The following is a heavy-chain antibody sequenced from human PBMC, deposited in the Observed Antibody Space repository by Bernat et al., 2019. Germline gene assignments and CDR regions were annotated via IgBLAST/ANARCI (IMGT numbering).Heavy chain of an antibody. D-gene: IGHD5-18*01. V-gene: IGHV3-30*01. Sequence: QVQLVESGGGVVQPGRSLRLSCAASGFTFSSYAMHWVRQAPGKGLEWVAVISYDGSNKYYADSVKGRFTISRDNSKNTLYLQMNSLIAEDTAVYYCARDRGIHLWLRIGYFDYWGQGTLVTVSS. CDR1: GFTFSSYA. J-gene: IGHJ4*02. CDR3: ARDRGIHLWLRIGYFDY. CDR2: ISYDGSNK.